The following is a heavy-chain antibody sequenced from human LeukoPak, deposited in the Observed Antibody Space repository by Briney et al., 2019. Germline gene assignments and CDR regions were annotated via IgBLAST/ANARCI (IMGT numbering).Heavy chain of an antibody. Sequence: ASVKVSCKASGYTFTTYDINWVREATGQGLEWMGWMNPNSGNTGYTQKFQGRVTMTRNTSISTAYMELSSLRSEDTAVYYCARGRGSGHKENWFDPWGQGTLVTVSS. CDR1: GYTFTTYD. J-gene: IGHJ5*02. D-gene: IGHD6-19*01. CDR2: MNPNSGNT. CDR3: ARGRGSGHKENWFDP. V-gene: IGHV1-8*01.